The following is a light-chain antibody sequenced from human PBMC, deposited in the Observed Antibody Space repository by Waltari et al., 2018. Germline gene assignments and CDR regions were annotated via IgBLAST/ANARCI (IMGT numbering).Light chain of an antibody. Sequence: QSALTQPASVSGTPGQSITISCTGTSSDVGNYDLVSWYQQHPGKTPKLLVCEVIKRPSGVAIRFSGSKSGNTASRTIPGLQAEDEADYYCCSYAGLGTYVFGSGTKVTVL. CDR3: CSYAGLGTYV. J-gene: IGLJ1*01. V-gene: IGLV2-23*02. CDR1: SSDVGNYDL. CDR2: EVI.